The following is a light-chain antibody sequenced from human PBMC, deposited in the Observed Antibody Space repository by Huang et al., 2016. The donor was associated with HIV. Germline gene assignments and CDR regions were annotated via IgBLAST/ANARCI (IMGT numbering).Light chain of an antibody. V-gene: IGKV3-11*01. CDR2: YAS. Sequence: IVLTQSPATLSLSPGERATLSCRASQSVSSYLAWYQQKPGQSPRLLIYYASNRATGVPARFSGSGSGTDFTLTISSLEPEDFAVYYCQQRANWLTFGGGTKVEIK. CDR1: QSVSSY. CDR3: QQRANWLT. J-gene: IGKJ4*01.